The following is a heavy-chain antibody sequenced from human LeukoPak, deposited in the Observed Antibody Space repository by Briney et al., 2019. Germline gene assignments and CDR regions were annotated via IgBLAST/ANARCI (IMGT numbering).Heavy chain of an antibody. V-gene: IGHV3-23*01. CDR3: AKDLRYYDSSGYDY. J-gene: IGHJ4*02. CDR2: ISGSGGST. CDR1: GFTFSSDW. D-gene: IGHD3-22*01. Sequence: GGSLRLSCAASGFTFSSDWMSWVRQAPGKGLEWVSAISGSGGSTYYADSVKGRFTISRDNSKNTLYLQMNSLRAEDTAVYYCAKDLRYYDSSGYDYWGQGTLVTVSS.